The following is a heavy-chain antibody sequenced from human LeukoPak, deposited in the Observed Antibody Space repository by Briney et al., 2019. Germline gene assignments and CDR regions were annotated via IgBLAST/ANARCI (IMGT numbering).Heavy chain of an antibody. D-gene: IGHD1-26*01. CDR2: IKEDGSDK. V-gene: IGHV3-7*01. CDR1: GFTFSTYW. J-gene: IGHJ4*02. Sequence: GGSLRFSCAASGFTFSTYWRKWVRQAPGKGLEWVASIKEDGSDKYYVDSVKVRFSISRDNAKNSLYLQMNSLRTEDTAVYYCAKGGYYNFDYWGQGTLVTVCS. CDR3: AKGGYYNFDY.